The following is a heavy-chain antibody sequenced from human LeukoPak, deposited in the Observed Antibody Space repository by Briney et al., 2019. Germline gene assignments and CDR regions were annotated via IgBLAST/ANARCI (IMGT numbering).Heavy chain of an antibody. CDR1: GFTFSSYA. J-gene: IGHJ4*02. D-gene: IGHD3-3*01. V-gene: IGHV3-23*01. CDR2: ISGSGGST. Sequence: GGSLRLSCAASGFTFSSYAMSWVRQAPGKGLEWVSAISGSGGSTYYADSVKGRFTISRDNSKNTLCLQMNSLRAEDTAVYYCAKDGLDQITIFGVATNYFDYWGQGTLVTVSS. CDR3: AKDGLDQITIFGVATNYFDY.